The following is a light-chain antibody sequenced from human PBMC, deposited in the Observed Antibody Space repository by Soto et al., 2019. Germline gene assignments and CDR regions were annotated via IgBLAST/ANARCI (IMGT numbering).Light chain of an antibody. Sequence: EIVLTQSPATLSLSPGERATLSCRASQNVGSYLAWYQQKPGQAPRLLIYDASNRATGIPARFSGSGSGTDFTHTITSLEPEDFAVYYCQQRGNWPLTFGGGTKLEIK. CDR2: DAS. V-gene: IGKV3-11*01. CDR1: QNVGSY. CDR3: QQRGNWPLT. J-gene: IGKJ4*01.